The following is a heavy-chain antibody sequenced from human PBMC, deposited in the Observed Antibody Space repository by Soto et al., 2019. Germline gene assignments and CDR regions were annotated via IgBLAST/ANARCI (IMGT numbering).Heavy chain of an antibody. J-gene: IGHJ4*02. D-gene: IGHD3-16*01. CDR1: GYTFTSYD. V-gene: IGHV1-8*01. Sequence: QVQLVQSGAEVKKPGASVKVSCKASGYTFTSYDINWVRLPTRQGLDWVGWMNPNSGNTGYAQKLQGRVTMTRNTSISTAYMGLRSLRSEETAVYYCARERRGSSDYWGQGTLVTGSS. CDR3: ARERRGSSDY. CDR2: MNPNSGNT.